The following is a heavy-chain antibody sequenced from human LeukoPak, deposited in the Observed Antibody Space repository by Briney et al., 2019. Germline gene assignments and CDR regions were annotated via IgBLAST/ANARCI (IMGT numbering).Heavy chain of an antibody. D-gene: IGHD3-10*01. J-gene: IGHJ4*02. CDR3: AKGSMRGVINAYLDN. CDR2: ISYDGSNK. Sequence: GGSLRLSCAASGFTFSSCGMHWVRQAPGKGLEWVAVISYDGSNKYYADSVKGRFTISRDNSKNTLFLQMNSLRAEDTAVYYCAKGSMRGVINAYLDNWGQGTLVTVSS. CDR1: GFTFSSCG. V-gene: IGHV3-30*18.